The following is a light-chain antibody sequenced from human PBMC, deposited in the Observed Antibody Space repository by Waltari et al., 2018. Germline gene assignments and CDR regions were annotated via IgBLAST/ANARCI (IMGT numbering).Light chain of an antibody. Sequence: QSALTQPASVSGSPGQSITIPCTGGSNNFGNYYLISWYQQHPGKAPKLVIFEGSKRTSGVSDRFSGSHSDNSASLTISGLQAEDEADYDCCSYGGRTTIFGGGTRLTVL. CDR1: SNNFGNYYL. CDR2: EGS. CDR3: CSYGGRTTI. J-gene: IGLJ2*01. V-gene: IGLV2-23*01.